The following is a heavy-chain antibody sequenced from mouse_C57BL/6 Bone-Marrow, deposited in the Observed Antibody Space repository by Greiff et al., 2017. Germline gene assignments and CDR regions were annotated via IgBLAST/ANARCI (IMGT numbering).Heavy chain of an antibody. Sequence: VKLVESGPGLVQPSQSLSITCTVSGFSLTSYGVHWVRQSPGKGLEWLGVIWSGGSTDYNAAFLSRRSISKDNSKSQVFFKMNSLQADDTAIYYCARRDRNYVWFAYWGQGTLVTVSA. D-gene: IGHD2-5*01. CDR1: GFSLTSYG. CDR3: ARRDRNYVWFAY. CDR2: IWSGGST. J-gene: IGHJ3*01. V-gene: IGHV2-2*01.